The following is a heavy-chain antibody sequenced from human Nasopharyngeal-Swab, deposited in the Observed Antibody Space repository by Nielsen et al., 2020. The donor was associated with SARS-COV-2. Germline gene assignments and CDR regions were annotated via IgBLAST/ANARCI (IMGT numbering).Heavy chain of an antibody. V-gene: IGHV1-8*01. CDR2: MNPNSGNT. D-gene: IGHD2-2*01. CDR3: ARGGCSSTSCKTYYYYYYMDV. Sequence: ASVKVSCKASGYTFTSYDINWVRQATGQGLEWMGWMNPNSGNTGYAQKFQGRVTMTRNTSISTAYVELSSLRSEDTAVYYCARGGCSSTSCKTYYYYYYMDVWGKGTTVTVSS. CDR1: GYTFTSYD. J-gene: IGHJ6*03.